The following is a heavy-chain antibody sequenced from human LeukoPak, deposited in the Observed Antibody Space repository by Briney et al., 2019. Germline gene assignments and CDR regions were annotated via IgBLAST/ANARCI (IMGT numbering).Heavy chain of an antibody. CDR2: IWYDGSNK. J-gene: IGHJ4*02. Sequence: GGSLRLSCAASGFTFSSYGMHWVRQAPGKGLEWVAVIWYDGSNKYYADSVKGRFTISRDNSKNTLYLQMNSLRADDTSVYYCTRMGVYEFDHWGQGTLVTVSS. CDR3: TRMGVYEFDH. D-gene: IGHD5/OR15-5a*01. CDR1: GFTFSSYG. V-gene: IGHV3-33*01.